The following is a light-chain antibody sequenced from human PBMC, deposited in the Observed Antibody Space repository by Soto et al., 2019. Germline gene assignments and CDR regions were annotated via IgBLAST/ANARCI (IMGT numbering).Light chain of an antibody. J-gene: IGKJ1*01. CDR3: QQRSNWPRT. CDR1: QSVSTY. CDR2: AAS. V-gene: IGKV3-11*01. Sequence: EIVLTQSPATLSLSPGERATLSCRASQSVSTYLAWYQQKPGQAPRLLIYAASSRATGIPARFSGSGSETDFTLTISSLEPEDFAVYCCQQRSNWPRTFGQGTKVEIK.